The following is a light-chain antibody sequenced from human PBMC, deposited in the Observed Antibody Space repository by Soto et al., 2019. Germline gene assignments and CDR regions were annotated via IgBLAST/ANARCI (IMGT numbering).Light chain of an antibody. CDR1: QSVSSNY. CDR3: QQYHNSPLT. CDR2: GAS. J-gene: IGKJ1*01. Sequence: EIVLTQSPGTLSFSPGERATLSCRSSQSVSSNYLAWYQQKPGQAPRVLIYGASSRTTGIPDRFSGSGSGTDFTLTISRLEPEDFAVYYCQQYHNSPLTFGQGTKVDIK. V-gene: IGKV3-20*01.